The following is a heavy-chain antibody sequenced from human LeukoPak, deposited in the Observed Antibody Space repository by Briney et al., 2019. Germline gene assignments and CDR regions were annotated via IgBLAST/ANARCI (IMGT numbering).Heavy chain of an antibody. CDR2: ISGSGGST. Sequence: GGSLRLSCAASGFTLRSYAMRGVRQAPGKGLGWVSAISGSGGSTYYADSVKGRFTISRDNSKNTLYLQMNSLRAEDTAVYYCAKVMLGYYYYYMDVWGKGTTVTIS. J-gene: IGHJ6*03. CDR3: AKVMLGYYYYYMDV. D-gene: IGHD3-10*02. CDR1: GFTLRSYA. V-gene: IGHV3-23*01.